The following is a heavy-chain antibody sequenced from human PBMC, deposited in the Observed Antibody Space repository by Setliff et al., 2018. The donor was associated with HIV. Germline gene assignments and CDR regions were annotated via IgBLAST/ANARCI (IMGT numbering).Heavy chain of an antibody. CDR1: SEYTFTSFD. Sequence: ASVKVSCKASSEYTFTSFDINWVRQAPGQGLEWMGWMHPHSGNTDYTQKFQGRVTMTRNTSISTAYMELSSLRSEDTAVYYCASYYGSGAHYPYYYYMDVWGKGTTVTVSS. J-gene: IGHJ6*03. D-gene: IGHD3-10*01. V-gene: IGHV1-8*02. CDR3: ASYYGSGAHYPYYYYMDV. CDR2: MHPHSGNT.